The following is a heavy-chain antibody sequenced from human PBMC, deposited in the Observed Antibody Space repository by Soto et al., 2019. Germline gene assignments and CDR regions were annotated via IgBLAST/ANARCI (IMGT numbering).Heavy chain of an antibody. J-gene: IGHJ3*02. CDR1: GGSISSGGYY. Sequence: QVQLQESGPGLVKPSQTLSLTCTVSGGSISSGGYYWSWIRQHPGKGLEWIGYIYYSGSTYYNPSLKSRVTISVYTSKNQFSLKLSSVTAADTAVYYCARVCGGDCHNAFDIWGQGTMVTVSS. CDR3: ARVCGGDCHNAFDI. D-gene: IGHD2-21*02. CDR2: IYYSGST. V-gene: IGHV4-31*03.